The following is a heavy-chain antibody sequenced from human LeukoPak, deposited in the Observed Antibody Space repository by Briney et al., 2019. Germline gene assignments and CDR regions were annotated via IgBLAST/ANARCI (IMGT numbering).Heavy chain of an antibody. J-gene: IGHJ4*02. CDR2: FNPNSGGT. D-gene: IGHD6-6*01. V-gene: IGHV1-2*02. CDR1: GYTFTGYY. CDR3: ARDIEYSSPPYDY. Sequence: ASVKVSCKASGYTFTGYYMHWVRQAPGQGLEWMGWFNPNSGGTNYAQKFQGRVTMTRDTSISTAYMELSRLRCDDTAVYYCARDIEYSSPPYDYWGQGTLVTVSS.